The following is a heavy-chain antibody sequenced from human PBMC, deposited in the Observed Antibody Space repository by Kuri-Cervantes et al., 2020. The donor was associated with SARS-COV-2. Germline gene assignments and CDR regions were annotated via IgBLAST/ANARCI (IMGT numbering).Heavy chain of an antibody. CDR2: ISSSSSYI. CDR1: GFTFSSYS. J-gene: IGHJ5*02. CDR3: ARDPPGP. Sequence: GESLKISCSASGFTFSSYSMNWVRQAPGKGLEWVSSISSSSSYIYYADSVKGRFTIPRDNAKNSLYLQMNSLRAEDTAVYYCARDPPGPWGQGTLVTVSS. V-gene: IGHV3-21*01.